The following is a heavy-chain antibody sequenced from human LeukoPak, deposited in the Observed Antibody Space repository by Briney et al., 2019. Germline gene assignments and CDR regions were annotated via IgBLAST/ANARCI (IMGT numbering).Heavy chain of an antibody. Sequence: GGSLRLSCAASGFTFSSYSMNWVRQAPGKGLEWVSYISSSSSSIYYADSVKGRFTISRDNAKNPLYLQMNSLRAEDTGVYYCARALAAAGDYWGQGTLVTVSS. CDR1: GFTFSSYS. D-gene: IGHD6-13*01. V-gene: IGHV3-48*04. CDR2: ISSSSSSI. J-gene: IGHJ4*02. CDR3: ARALAAAGDY.